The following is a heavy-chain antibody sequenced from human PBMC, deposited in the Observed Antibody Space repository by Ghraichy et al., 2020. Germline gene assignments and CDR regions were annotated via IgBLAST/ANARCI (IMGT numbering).Heavy chain of an antibody. Sequence: ASVKGSCKASGYSFTRHYMHWVRQAPGQGLECMGQINPSGDSTVYPQKFQGRVTMTRDASSSTLFMEVSSLTSEDTAVYYCVRERDAFKSFDYWGQGTLVTVSS. D-gene: IGHD5-24*01. CDR1: GYSFTRHY. J-gene: IGHJ4*02. CDR2: INPSGDST. V-gene: IGHV1-46*01. CDR3: VRERDAFKSFDY.